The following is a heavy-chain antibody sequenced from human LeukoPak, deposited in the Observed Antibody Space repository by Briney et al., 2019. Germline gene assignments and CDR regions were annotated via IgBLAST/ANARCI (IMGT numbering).Heavy chain of an antibody. CDR3: ARYVVYGSGKYYFDY. CDR1: GGSISNSNYY. J-gene: IGHJ4*02. CDR2: INYGGPT. Sequence: SETLSLTCTVSGGSISNSNYYWSWIRQPPGKELEWVASINYGGPTYYNPSLKSRVTISVDTSKNQFSLRLSSVTAADTAVYLCARYVVYGSGKYYFDYWGQGSLVTVSS. D-gene: IGHD3-10*01. V-gene: IGHV4-39*01.